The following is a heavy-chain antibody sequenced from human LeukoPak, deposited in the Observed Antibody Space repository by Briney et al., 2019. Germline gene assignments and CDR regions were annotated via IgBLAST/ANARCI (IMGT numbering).Heavy chain of an antibody. CDR3: ARDIIDFWSGYLYYFDY. J-gene: IGHJ4*02. Sequence: ASVKVSCKASGYTFTSYGISWVRQAPEQGLEWMGWISAYNGNTNYAQKLQGRVTMTTDTSTSTAYMELRSLRSDDTAVYYCARDIIDFWSGYLYYFDYWGQGTLVTVSS. CDR2: ISAYNGNT. V-gene: IGHV1-18*01. CDR1: GYTFTSYG. D-gene: IGHD3-3*01.